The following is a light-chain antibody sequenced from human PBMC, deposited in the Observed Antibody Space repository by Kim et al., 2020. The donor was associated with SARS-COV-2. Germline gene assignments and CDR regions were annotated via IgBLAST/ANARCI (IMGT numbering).Light chain of an antibody. CDR3: QQYYSAPPA. Sequence: DIQMTQSPSSLSLSVGDRVTISCRASQGISNYLAWYQQKPGKHPNLLIYAASSLQSGVPSRFSGSGSGTDFTLTISSLQPEDVSIYYCQQYYSAPPAFGQGTKVDIK. CDR1: QGISNY. CDR2: AAS. J-gene: IGKJ1*01. V-gene: IGKV1-27*01.